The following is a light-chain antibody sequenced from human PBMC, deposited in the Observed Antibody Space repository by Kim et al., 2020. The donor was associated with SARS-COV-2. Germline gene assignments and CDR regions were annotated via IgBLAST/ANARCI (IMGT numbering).Light chain of an antibody. CDR3: QQRGKWPIT. CDR2: DAS. Sequence: EIVLTQSPATLSLSPGERATLSCRASQSVSSYLAWYQQKPGQAPRFLIYDASNRATGIPDRFSGSGSGTDFTLTISSLEPEDFAVYYCQQRGKWPITFGQGTRLEIK. J-gene: IGKJ5*01. CDR1: QSVSSY. V-gene: IGKV3-11*01.